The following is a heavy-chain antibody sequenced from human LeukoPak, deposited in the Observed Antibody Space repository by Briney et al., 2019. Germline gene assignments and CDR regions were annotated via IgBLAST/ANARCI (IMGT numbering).Heavy chain of an antibody. CDR1: GGSISSHY. CDR3: ARERVGATIDY. D-gene: IGHD1-26*01. J-gene: IGHJ4*02. V-gene: IGHV4-59*11. Sequence: PSETLSLTCTVSGGSISSHYWSWIRQPPGKGLEWIGYIYYSGSTNYNPSLKSRVTISVDTSKNQFSLKLSSVTAADTAVYYCARERVGATIDYWGQGTLVTVS. CDR2: IYYSGST.